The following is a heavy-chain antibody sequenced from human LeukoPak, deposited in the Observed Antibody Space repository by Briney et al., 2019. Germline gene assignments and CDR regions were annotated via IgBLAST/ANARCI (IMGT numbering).Heavy chain of an antibody. V-gene: IGHV4-39*01. Sequence: PSETLSLTCTVSGGSISSSSYYWGWIRQPPGKGLEWIGSIYYSGSTYYNPSLKSRVTISVDTSKNQFSLKLSSVTAADTAVYYCASLYYDFWSGYFNAFDIWGQGTMVTVSS. J-gene: IGHJ3*02. CDR1: GGSISSSSYY. D-gene: IGHD3-3*01. CDR2: IYYSGST. CDR3: ASLYYDFWSGYFNAFDI.